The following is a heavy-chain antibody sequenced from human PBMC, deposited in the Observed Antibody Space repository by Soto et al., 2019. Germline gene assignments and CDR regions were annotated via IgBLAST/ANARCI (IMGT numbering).Heavy chain of an antibody. Sequence: SETLSLTCTVSGGSIRSSDYYWTWIRQPPGKGLEWIGYIYYSGSANYNPSLKSRVTISVDTSRNQFSLKLNSVTAADTAVYFCARATYYSDAGGSPPLDYWGQGTLVTVSS. D-gene: IGHD3-22*01. CDR2: IYYSGSA. V-gene: IGHV4-30-4*01. CDR1: GGSIRSSDYY. J-gene: IGHJ4*02. CDR3: ARATYYSDAGGSPPLDY.